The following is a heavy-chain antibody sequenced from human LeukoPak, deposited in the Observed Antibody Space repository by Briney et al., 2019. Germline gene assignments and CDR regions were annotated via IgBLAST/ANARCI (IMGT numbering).Heavy chain of an antibody. CDR1: GDSISSSSYY. CDR3: ARGRGGAVNWFDP. CDR2: IYYSGTT. Sequence: PSETLSLTCAVSGDSISSSSYYWGWIRQPPGKRLEWIGNIYYSGTTYYNPSLKSRVTISVDTSNNQFSLKLTSVTAADTAVYYCARGRGGAVNWFDPWGQGTLVTVSS. D-gene: IGHD3-16*01. V-gene: IGHV4-39*07. J-gene: IGHJ5*02.